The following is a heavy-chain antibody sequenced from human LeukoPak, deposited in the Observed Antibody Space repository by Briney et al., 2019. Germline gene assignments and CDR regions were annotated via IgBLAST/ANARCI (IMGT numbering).Heavy chain of an antibody. J-gene: IGHJ4*02. CDR2: ISGSGGST. Sequence: PGGFLRLSCAASGFTFSIYAMNWVRQAPGKGLEWVSTISGSGGSTDYADSVKGRFTISRDNSKNTLYLQMNSLRAEDTAVYYCAKDRKMLLRYFDCFDYWGQGTLVTVSS. CDR3: AKDRKMLLRYFDCFDY. D-gene: IGHD3-9*01. CDR1: GFTFSIYA. V-gene: IGHV3-23*01.